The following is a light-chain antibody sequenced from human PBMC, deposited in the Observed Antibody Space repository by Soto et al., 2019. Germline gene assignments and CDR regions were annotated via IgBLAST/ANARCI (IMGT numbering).Light chain of an antibody. CDR1: QSISNY. V-gene: IGKV1-39*01. Sequence: DIQMTQSPSSLSASVGDRVTITCRASQSISNYLNWYQQKPGKAPKLLIYAASSLQSGVPSRFSSSGSGTDFTLTISSLQPEDFATDYCQQSYSTPWPFGQGTKVEFK. CDR3: QQSYSTPWP. CDR2: AAS. J-gene: IGKJ1*01.